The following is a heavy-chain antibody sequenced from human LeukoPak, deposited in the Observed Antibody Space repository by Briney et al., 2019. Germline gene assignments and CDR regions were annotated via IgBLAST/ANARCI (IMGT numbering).Heavy chain of an antibody. Sequence: GGSLRLSCAASGFPFRTYGMHWARQAPGKGLEWVAFIRHDGSNKFYADSVKGRFTISIDNSKKMLYVQMNSLRAEDTAVYYCVLGTDYFDYWGRGTLVTVSS. CDR2: IRHDGSNK. V-gene: IGHV3-30*02. CDR3: VLGTDYFDY. CDR1: GFPFRTYG. J-gene: IGHJ4*02.